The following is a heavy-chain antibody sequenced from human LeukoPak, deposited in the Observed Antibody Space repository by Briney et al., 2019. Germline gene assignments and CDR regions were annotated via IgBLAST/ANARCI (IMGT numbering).Heavy chain of an antibody. D-gene: IGHD6-19*01. CDR2: ISAYNGNT. CDR3: AREYSSGWYATYTPEYYFDY. J-gene: IGHJ4*02. Sequence: ASVKVSCKASGYTFTIYGISWVRQAPGQGLEWMGWISAYNGNTNYAQKLQGRVTMTTDTSTSTAYMELRSLRPDDTAVYYCAREYSSGWYATYTPEYYFDYWGQGTLVTVSS. V-gene: IGHV1-18*01. CDR1: GYTFTIYG.